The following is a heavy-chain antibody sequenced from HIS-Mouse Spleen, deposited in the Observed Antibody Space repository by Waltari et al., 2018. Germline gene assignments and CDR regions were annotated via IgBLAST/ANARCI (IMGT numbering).Heavy chain of an antibody. J-gene: IGHJ2*01. Sequence: QLQLQESGPGLVKPSETLSLTCTVSGGSISSSSYYWGWFRQPPGKGLEWIGSIYYRGSPDSNPSLKSRVTISVDTSKNQFSLKLSSVTAADTAVYYCAGEIPYSSSWYDWYFDLWGRGTLVTVSS. CDR1: GGSISSSSYY. CDR2: IYYRGSP. D-gene: IGHD6-13*01. CDR3: AGEIPYSSSWYDWYFDL. V-gene: IGHV4-39*07.